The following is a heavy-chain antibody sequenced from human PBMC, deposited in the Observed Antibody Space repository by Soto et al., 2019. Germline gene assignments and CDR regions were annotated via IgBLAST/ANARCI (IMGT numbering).Heavy chain of an antibody. CDR2: ISYDGNNK. CDR1: GFILSTYA. Sequence: QVQLVESGGGVVQPGRSLRLSCAASGFILSTYAMYWVRQAPGKGLEWVAVISYDGNNKYYADSVKGRFTISRDNSKNRLYLQMNRLRAEDTAVYYCARAGCDGGSCYTLVGLRYGMDVWGQGTTVTVSS. J-gene: IGHJ6*02. D-gene: IGHD2-15*01. CDR3: ARAGCDGGSCYTLVGLRYGMDV. V-gene: IGHV3-30-3*01.